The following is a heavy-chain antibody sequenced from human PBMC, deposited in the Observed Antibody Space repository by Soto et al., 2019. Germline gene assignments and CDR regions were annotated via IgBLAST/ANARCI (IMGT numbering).Heavy chain of an antibody. CDR3: ARDGRPSYSSGWYYFDY. J-gene: IGHJ4*02. Sequence: ASVKVSCKASGYTFTSYYMHWVRQAPGQGLEWMGIINPSGGSTSYAQKFQGRVTMTRDTSTSTVYMELSSLRSEDTAVYYCARDGRPSYSSGWYYFDYCGQGTLVTVSS. D-gene: IGHD6-19*01. V-gene: IGHV1-46*01. CDR1: GYTFTSYY. CDR2: INPSGGST.